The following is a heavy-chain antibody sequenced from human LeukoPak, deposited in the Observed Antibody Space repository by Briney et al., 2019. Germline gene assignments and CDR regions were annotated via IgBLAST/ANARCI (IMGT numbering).Heavy chain of an antibody. Sequence: TGGSLRLSCAASGFTFSSYGMHWVRQAPGKGLEWVAVIWYDGSNKYYADSVKGRFTISRDNSKNTLYLQMSSLRAEDTAVYYCARQPTCCTVLYYFDYWGQGTLVTVSS. CDR1: GFTFSSYG. V-gene: IGHV3-33*01. J-gene: IGHJ4*02. CDR3: ARQPTCCTVLYYFDY. CDR2: IWYDGSNK. D-gene: IGHD2-8*01.